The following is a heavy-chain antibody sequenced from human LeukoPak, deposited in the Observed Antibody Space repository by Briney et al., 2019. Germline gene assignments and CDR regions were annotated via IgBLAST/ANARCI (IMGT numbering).Heavy chain of an antibody. CDR1: GVSISSSSYY. J-gene: IGHJ4*02. V-gene: IGHV4-39*01. D-gene: IGHD6-19*01. Sequence: PSETLSLTCTVSGVSISSSSYYWGWIRQSPGKGLEWIGSIYYSGSTYYNPSLKSRVTISVDTSKSQFSLKLSSVTAADTAVYYCARSLAGSAKVDYWGQGTLVTVSS. CDR2: IYYSGST. CDR3: ARSLAGSAKVDY.